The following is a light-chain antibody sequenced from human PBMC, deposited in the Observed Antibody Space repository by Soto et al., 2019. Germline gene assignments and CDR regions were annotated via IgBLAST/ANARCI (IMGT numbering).Light chain of an antibody. V-gene: IGKV3-20*01. CDR3: HHYGVSPT. J-gene: IGKJ1*01. CDR2: DVS. Sequence: EIVLTQSPGTLSLSPGERATLSCRSSQTVTNSYLAWYQQQPGQAPRLLIYDVSSRATGIPDRFSGSGSGTDFTLTISRLESEAFAVYYCHHYGVSPTFGQGTKVEIK. CDR1: QTVTNSY.